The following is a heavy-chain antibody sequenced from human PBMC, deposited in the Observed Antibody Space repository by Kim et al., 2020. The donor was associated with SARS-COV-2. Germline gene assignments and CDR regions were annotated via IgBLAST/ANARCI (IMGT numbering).Heavy chain of an antibody. D-gene: IGHD6-6*01. J-gene: IGHJ4*02. Sequence: ASVKVSCKASGYTFTGYYMHWVRQAPGQGLEWMGRINPNSGGTNYAQKFQGRVTMTRDTSISTAYMELSRLRSDDTAVYYCARNIEYSSSSGRDYWGQGTLVTVSS. V-gene: IGHV1-2*06. CDR2: INPNSGGT. CDR1: GYTFTGYY. CDR3: ARNIEYSSSSGRDY.